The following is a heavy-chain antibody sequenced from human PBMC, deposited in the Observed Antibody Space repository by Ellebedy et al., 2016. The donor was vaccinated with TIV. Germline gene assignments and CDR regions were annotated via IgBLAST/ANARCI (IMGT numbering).Heavy chain of an antibody. CDR1: GYTFTRYG. CDR2: ISTFNGHK. Sequence: ASVKVSCKASGYTFTRYGISWVRQAPGQGLEWMGWISTFNGHKFYAQKVQGRVTMTIDTSTSTAYMELRSLRSDDTAVYYCARDPGTVVTPEGYYYGMDVWGQGTTVTVSS. J-gene: IGHJ6*02. D-gene: IGHD4-23*01. CDR3: ARDPGTVVTPEGYYYGMDV. V-gene: IGHV1-18*01.